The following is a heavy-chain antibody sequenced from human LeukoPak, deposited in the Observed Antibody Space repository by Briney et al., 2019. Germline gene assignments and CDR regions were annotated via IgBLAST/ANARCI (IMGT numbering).Heavy chain of an antibody. D-gene: IGHD5/OR15-5a*01. CDR3: ARRGVVSPVYAFDI. CDR1: GFTVSSNY. J-gene: IGHJ3*02. Sequence: PGGSLRLSCAASGFTVSSNYMSWVRQPPGKGLEAIGTIYYSDTTYYSPSLSSRVTISRDTSRNQFSLQLASVTAADTAMYYCARRGVVSPVYAFDIWGQGTMVTVSP. CDR2: IYYSDTT. V-gene: IGHV4-39*01.